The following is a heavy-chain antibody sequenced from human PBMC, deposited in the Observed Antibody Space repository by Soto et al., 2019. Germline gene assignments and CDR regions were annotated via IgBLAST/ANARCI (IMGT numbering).Heavy chain of an antibody. V-gene: IGHV1-18*01. J-gene: IGHJ4*02. Sequence: QVQLVQSGAEVKKPGASVTVSCKASGYTFRNYGITWVRQAPGQGLEWMAWITIYYGDTKTAQKYQGRVTVTADTSTSTDYMELRSLTSDDTAVYYCARGDGDTLDYWGQGTLVSVSS. CDR1: GYTFRNYG. CDR3: ARGDGDTLDY. CDR2: ITIYYGDT. D-gene: IGHD2-21*02.